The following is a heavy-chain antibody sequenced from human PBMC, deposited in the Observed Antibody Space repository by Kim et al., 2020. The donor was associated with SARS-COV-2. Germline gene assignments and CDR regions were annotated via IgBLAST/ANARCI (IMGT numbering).Heavy chain of an antibody. CDR1: GYTFTGYY. J-gene: IGHJ5*02. D-gene: IGHD3-3*01. V-gene: IGHV1-2*02. CDR3: ARDLFRGSRPELRFLEWPYLYWFDP. Sequence: ASVKVSCKASGYTFTGYYMHWVRQAPGQGLEWMGWINPNSGGTNYAQKFQGRVTMTRDTSISTAYMELSRLRSDDTAVYYCARDLFRGSRPELRFLEWPYLYWFDPWGQGTLVTVSS. CDR2: INPNSGGT.